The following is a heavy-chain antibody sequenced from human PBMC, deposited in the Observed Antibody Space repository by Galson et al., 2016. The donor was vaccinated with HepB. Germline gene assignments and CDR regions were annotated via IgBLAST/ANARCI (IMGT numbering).Heavy chain of an antibody. Sequence: CAISGDSVSSNSVAWNWIRQSPSRGPEWLGRTYRRSTYYNDDTESVKGRITINTDTSKNQFSLQLNSVTPEDTAVYFCASVRGGCSSTTCYLDSWGQGTLVTVSS. J-gene: IGHJ4*02. V-gene: IGHV6-1*01. CDR3: ASVRGGCSSTTCYLDS. CDR1: GDSVSSNSVA. D-gene: IGHD2-2*01. CDR2: TYRRSTYYN.